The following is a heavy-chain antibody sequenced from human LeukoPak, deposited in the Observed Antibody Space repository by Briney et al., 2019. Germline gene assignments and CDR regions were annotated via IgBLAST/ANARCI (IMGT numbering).Heavy chain of an antibody. D-gene: IGHD3-3*01. CDR3: ARVRFLEYLSWYYFDN. CDR1: YGPISSYY. V-gene: IGHV4-59*01. CDR2: IYYSGST. J-gene: IGHJ4*02. Sequence: PSETLSLTCTVSYGPISSYYWSWIRQPPGKGLEWIGYIYYSGSTNYNPSLKSRVTISVDTSKNQFSLKLSSVTAADTAVYYCARVRFLEYLSWYYFDNWGQGTLVTVSS.